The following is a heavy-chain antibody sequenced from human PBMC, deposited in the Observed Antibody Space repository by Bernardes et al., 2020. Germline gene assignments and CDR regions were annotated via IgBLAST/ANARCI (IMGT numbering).Heavy chain of an antibody. Sequence: GGSLRLSCAASGFTFSSYAMSWVRQAPGKGLEWLSISTGSGGSTYYADSVKGRFTISRVNSKNTLYLQMNSLRAEDTALYYCAKDGLGGTYYFDYWGQGTLVTVSS. D-gene: IGHD3-16*01. CDR3: AKDGLGGTYYFDY. J-gene: IGHJ4*02. CDR2: STGSGGST. V-gene: IGHV3-23*01. CDR1: GFTFSSYA.